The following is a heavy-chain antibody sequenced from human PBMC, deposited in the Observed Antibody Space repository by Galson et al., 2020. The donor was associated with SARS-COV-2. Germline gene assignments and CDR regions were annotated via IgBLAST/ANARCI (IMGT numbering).Heavy chain of an antibody. V-gene: IGHV1-8*01. CDR2: MNPKTGDT. D-gene: IGHD2-8*01. J-gene: IGHJ6*02. CDR1: GYTFTSYD. CDR3: ARLIYYYYAMDV. Sequence: ASVKVSCKPFGYTFTSYDFNWVRQAPGQGLEWMGWMNPKTGDTGYAQKFQGRVTLTRNTSISTAYMELTSLGSEDAAVYYCARLIYYYYAMDVWGQGTPVTVSS.